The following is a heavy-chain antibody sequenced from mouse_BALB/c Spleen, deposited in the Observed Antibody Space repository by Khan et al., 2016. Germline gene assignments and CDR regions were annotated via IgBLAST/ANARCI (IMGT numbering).Heavy chain of an antibody. CDR2: INTGSGGT. J-gene: IGHJ1*01. CDR1: GYAFTNYL. V-gene: IGHV1-54*01. D-gene: IGHD2-14*01. Sequence: QVQLKESGAELVRPGTSVKVSCKASGYAFTNYLIEWVKQRPGQGLEWIGVINTGSGGTNYNEKFKGKATLTADKSSSTAYMQLSSLTSDDSAVYFCARGYDWYFDGWGAGTTVTVSS. CDR3: ARGYDWYFDG.